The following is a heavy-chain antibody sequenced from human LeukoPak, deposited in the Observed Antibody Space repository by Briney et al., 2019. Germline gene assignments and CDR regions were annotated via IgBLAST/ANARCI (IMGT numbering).Heavy chain of an antibody. J-gene: IGHJ4*02. Sequence: PSETLSLTCTVSGVSISSYYWSWIRQPPGKGLEWIGYIYYSGSTNYKPSLKSRVTISVDTSKNQFSLKLSSVTAADTAVYYCARVVRVQHYYDSSGYYRYFDYWGQGTLVTVSS. V-gene: IGHV4-59*01. D-gene: IGHD3-22*01. CDR1: GVSISSYY. CDR2: IYYSGST. CDR3: ARVVRVQHYYDSSGYYRYFDY.